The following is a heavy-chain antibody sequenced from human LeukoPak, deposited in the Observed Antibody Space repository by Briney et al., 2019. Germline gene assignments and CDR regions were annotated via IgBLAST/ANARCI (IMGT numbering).Heavy chain of an antibody. CDR1: GGTFSSYA. D-gene: IGHD3-9*01. Sequence: GASVKVSCKASGGTFSSYAISWVRQAPGQGLEWMGGIIPIFGTANYAQKFQGRVTITADKSTSTAYMELSSLRSEDTAVYYCARAPGIGVILTGYPYYYYYMDVWGKGTTVTISS. V-gene: IGHV1-69*06. CDR2: IIPIFGTA. J-gene: IGHJ6*03. CDR3: ARAPGIGVILTGYPYYYYYMDV.